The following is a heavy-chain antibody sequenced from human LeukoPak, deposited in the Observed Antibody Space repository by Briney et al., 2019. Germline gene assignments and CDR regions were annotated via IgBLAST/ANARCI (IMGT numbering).Heavy chain of an antibody. J-gene: IGHJ4*02. CDR3: ARGGNFDWLYDY. D-gene: IGHD3-9*01. V-gene: IGHV4-34*01. Sequence: ETLSLTCAVYGGSFRGYYWSWIRQPPGKGLEWIGEINHSGSTNYNPSLKSRVTISVDTSKNQFSLKLSSVTAADTAVYYCARGGNFDWLYDYWGQGTLVTVSS. CDR1: GGSFRGYY. CDR2: INHSGST.